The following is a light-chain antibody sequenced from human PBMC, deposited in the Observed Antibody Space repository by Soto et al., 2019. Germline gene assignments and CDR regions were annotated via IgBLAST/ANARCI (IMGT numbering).Light chain of an antibody. J-gene: IGKJ4*01. CDR3: QQQNSYPPLT. Sequence: DIQMTQTPSTLSGSVGDRLTISCRASQSISGWVAWYQQKPRKAPKPLIYDASSLQSGVPSRSSGSRSGTEFPLTISSLQPDNLAPNYVQQQNSYPPLTFGGVTKL. CDR2: DAS. V-gene: IGKV1-5*01. CDR1: QSISGW.